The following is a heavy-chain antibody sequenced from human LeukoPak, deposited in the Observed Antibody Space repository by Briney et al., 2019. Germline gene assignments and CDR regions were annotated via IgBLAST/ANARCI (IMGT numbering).Heavy chain of an antibody. D-gene: IGHD3-3*01. J-gene: IGHJ4*02. CDR3: AKSRVLRFLEWSLDY. CDR2: ISLDSSII. Sequence: PGGSLRLSCAASGFTFSSYSLNWVRQAPGKGLEWVSHISLDSSIIHYANSVKGRFTISRDNSKNTLYLQMNSLRAEDTAVYYCAKSRVLRFLEWSLDYWGQGTLVTVSS. V-gene: IGHV3-48*01. CDR1: GFTFSSYS.